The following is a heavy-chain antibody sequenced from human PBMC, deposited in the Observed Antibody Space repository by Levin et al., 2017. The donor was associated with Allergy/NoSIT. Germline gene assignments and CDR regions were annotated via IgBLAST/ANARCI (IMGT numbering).Heavy chain of an antibody. CDR2: IYHSGST. CDR3: AGLTYAAAISYYKL. J-gene: IGHJ4*02. CDR1: GGSISSGDYY. D-gene: IGHD2-2*01. Sequence: PSETLSLTCSVSGGSISSGDYYWSWIRQPPGKGLEWIGYIYHSGSTFYTLPLRIRVTISIDTSKNQFSLKLRSVTAADPAVYFCAGLTYAAAISYYKLWGQGSLVTVSS. V-gene: IGHV4-30-4*01.